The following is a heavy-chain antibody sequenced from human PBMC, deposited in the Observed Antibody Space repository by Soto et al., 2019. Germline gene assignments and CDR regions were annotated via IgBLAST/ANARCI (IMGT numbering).Heavy chain of an antibody. Sequence: GGSLRLSCVASGFTFSSSWMHWVRQAPGKGLVWVSRINTDGSGTSHADSVKGRSTISRDNAKNTLYLQMNSLRAEDTAVCYCAKDLEYSSSWPNYYFAYWGQGTLVTVSS. CDR2: INTDGSGT. CDR3: AKDLEYSSSWPNYYFAY. D-gene: IGHD6-13*01. CDR1: GFTFSSSW. J-gene: IGHJ4*02. V-gene: IGHV3-74*01.